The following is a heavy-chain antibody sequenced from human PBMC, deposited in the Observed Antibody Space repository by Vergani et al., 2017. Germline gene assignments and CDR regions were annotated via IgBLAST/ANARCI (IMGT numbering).Heavy chain of an antibody. Sequence: QVQLVQSGAEVKKPGASVKVSCKASGYTFTGYYMHWVRQAPGQGLEWMGWFHPNSGGTNYAQKFQGCVTMTRDTSISTAYMELSRLRSDDTAVYYCAREERDPYYYDSSGYRYWGQGTLVTVSS. J-gene: IGHJ4*02. D-gene: IGHD3-22*01. CDR2: FHPNSGGT. CDR1: GYTFTGYY. CDR3: AREERDPYYYDSSGYRY. V-gene: IGHV1-2*04.